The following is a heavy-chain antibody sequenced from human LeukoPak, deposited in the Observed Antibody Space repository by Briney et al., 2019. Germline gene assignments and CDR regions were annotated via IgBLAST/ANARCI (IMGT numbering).Heavy chain of an antibody. Sequence: PSETLSLTCTVSGGSISSGGYYWSWIRQHPGKGLEWIGYIYYSGSTYYNPSLKSRVTISVDTSKNQFSLKLSSVTAADTAVYYCARRDIGDQWLDPYFDYWGQGTLVTVSS. D-gene: IGHD6-19*01. CDR2: IYYSGST. CDR1: GGSISSGGYY. J-gene: IGHJ4*02. CDR3: ARRDIGDQWLDPYFDY. V-gene: IGHV4-31*03.